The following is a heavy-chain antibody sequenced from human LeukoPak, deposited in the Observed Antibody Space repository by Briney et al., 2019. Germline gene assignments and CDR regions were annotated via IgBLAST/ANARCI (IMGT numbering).Heavy chain of an antibody. J-gene: IGHJ4*02. V-gene: IGHV3-30-3*01. CDR2: ISYDGGNK. CDR1: GFTFSSYA. Sequence: PGRSLRLSCAASGFTFSSYAMHWVRQAPGKGLEWVAVISYDGGNKYYADSVKGRFTISRDNAKNSLYLQMNSLRAEDTAVYYCARVSYGSGSYSYFDYWGQGTLVTVSS. CDR3: ARVSYGSGSYSYFDY. D-gene: IGHD3-10*01.